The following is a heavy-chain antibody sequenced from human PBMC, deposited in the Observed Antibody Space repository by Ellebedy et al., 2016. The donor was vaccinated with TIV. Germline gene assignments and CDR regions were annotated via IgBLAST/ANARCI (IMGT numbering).Heavy chain of an antibody. D-gene: IGHD5-18*01. Sequence: SVKVSCKASGAIFSNYAISWVRQAPGQGLEWMGGIIPIFGTTNYAQKFQGRVTITADDFANTAYMELSSLRSGDTAVYFCAKRRGYNFGDFESWGQGTLVTVSS. CDR2: IIPIFGTT. CDR3: AKRRGYNFGDFES. V-gene: IGHV1-69*13. CDR1: GAIFSNYA. J-gene: IGHJ4*02.